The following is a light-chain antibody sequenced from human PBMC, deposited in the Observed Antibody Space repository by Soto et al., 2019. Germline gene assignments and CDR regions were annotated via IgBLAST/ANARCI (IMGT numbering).Light chain of an antibody. CDR1: RSNIGINA. CDR3: AAWDDTRNGLV. J-gene: IGLJ2*01. CDR2: ANN. V-gene: IGLV1-44*01. Sequence: QSVLTQPPSVSGTPGQRVSISCSGSRSNIGINAVDWYHQLPGTAPKVLIYANNQRSSGVPDRFSGSKSGTSASLAINGLQSDDEAHYYCAAWDDTRNGLVFGGGTKLTVL.